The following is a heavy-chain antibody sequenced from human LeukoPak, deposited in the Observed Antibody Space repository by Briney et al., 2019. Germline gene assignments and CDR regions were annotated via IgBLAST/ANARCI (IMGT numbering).Heavy chain of an antibody. D-gene: IGHD3-10*01. CDR3: ARGGLNYYGSGSYYGAMAYYYYYMDV. CDR2: IYTSGST. V-gene: IGHV4-4*07. Sequence: SETLSLTCTVSGGSISSYYWSWIRQPAGKGLEWIGRIYTSGSTNYNPSLKSRVTMSVDTSKNQFSLKLSSVTAADTAVYYCARGGLNYYGSGSYYGAMAYYYYYMDVWGKGTTVTVSS. CDR1: GGSISSYY. J-gene: IGHJ6*03.